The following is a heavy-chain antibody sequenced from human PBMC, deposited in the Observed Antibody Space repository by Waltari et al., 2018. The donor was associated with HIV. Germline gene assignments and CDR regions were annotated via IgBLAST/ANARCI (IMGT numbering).Heavy chain of an antibody. CDR1: GYNFASSW. V-gene: IGHV5-51*03. Sequence: EVQVMQSGAAVKKPGESLKISCKVSGYNFASSWIGWVRQMPGKGLEWMGIIFPRDSETRYGPSFQGQVTISADTSISTAFLQWDSLQASDTAMYYCARLDFYQSPGFSLGFDYWGQGTLVTVSS. CDR2: IFPRDSET. CDR3: ARLDFYQSPGFSLGFDY. D-gene: IGHD2-21*01. J-gene: IGHJ4*02.